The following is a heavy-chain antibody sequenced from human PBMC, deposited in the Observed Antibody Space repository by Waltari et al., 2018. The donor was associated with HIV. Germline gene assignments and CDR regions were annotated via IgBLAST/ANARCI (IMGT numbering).Heavy chain of an antibody. Sequence: QVQLQESGPGLVKPSQTLSLTCTVSGASISSGGYYWSWIRPPPGQGLEWIGYIYYSGSTYYNPSLKSRVTISVDTSKNQFSLKMTSVTAADTAVYYCARRRDYDNSGHYYYFDYWGQGALVTVSS. CDR3: ARRRDYDNSGHYYYFDY. CDR2: IYYSGST. V-gene: IGHV4-31*03. J-gene: IGHJ4*02. CDR1: GASISSGGYY. D-gene: IGHD3-22*01.